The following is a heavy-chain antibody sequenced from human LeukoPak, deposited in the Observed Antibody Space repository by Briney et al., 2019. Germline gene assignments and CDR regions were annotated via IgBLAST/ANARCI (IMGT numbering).Heavy chain of an antibody. J-gene: IGHJ4*02. CDR3: ARVYGGPFDL. Sequence: GGSLRLSCAASGFTFSDTWMHWVRQAPGRGLMWVARINTDGSDAVYAGSVKGRFTISRDNTQNTLHLQMHSLRAEDTAMYYCARVYGGPFDLWGQGNLVTVSS. D-gene: IGHD4-23*01. V-gene: IGHV3-74*01. CDR2: INTDGSDA. CDR1: GFTFSDTW.